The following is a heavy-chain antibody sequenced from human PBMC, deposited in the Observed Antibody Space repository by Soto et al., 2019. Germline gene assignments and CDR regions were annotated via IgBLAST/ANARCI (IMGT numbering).Heavy chain of an antibody. D-gene: IGHD6-13*01. CDR1: GYTFTSYG. Sequence: ASVKVSCKASGYTFTSYGISWVRQAPGQGLEWMGWISAYNGNTNYAQKLQGRVTMTTDTSTSTAYMELRSLRSDDTAVYYCARVSSSWYYYYGMDVWGPGTTVTVSS. CDR3: ARVSSSWYYYYGMDV. J-gene: IGHJ6*02. V-gene: IGHV1-18*04. CDR2: ISAYNGNT.